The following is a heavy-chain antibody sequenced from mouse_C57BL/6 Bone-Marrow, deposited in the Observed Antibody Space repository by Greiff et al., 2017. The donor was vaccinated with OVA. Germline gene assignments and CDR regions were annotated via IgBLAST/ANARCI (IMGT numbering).Heavy chain of an antibody. CDR1: GYTFTSYW. CDR2: IHPNSGST. CDR3: ASDGYPRVLFAY. Sequence: QVQLQQPGAELVKPGASVKLSCKASGYTFTSYWMHWVKQRPGQGLEWIGMIHPNSGSTNYNEKFKSKATLTVDKSSGTAYMQLSSLTSEDSAVYYCASDGYPRVLFAYWGQGTLVTVSA. V-gene: IGHV1-64*01. J-gene: IGHJ3*01. D-gene: IGHD2-3*01.